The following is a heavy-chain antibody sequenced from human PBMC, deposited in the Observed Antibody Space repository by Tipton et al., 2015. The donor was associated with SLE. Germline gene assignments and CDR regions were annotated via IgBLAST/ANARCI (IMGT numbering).Heavy chain of an antibody. CDR2: IYHTGTT. D-gene: IGHD3-22*01. J-gene: IGHJ4*02. CDR1: GGSITSDGYY. CDR3: AGLIVPFYFDF. V-gene: IGHV4-61*08. Sequence: TLSLTCTVSGGSITSDGYYWSWVRQPPGKGLEWIGYIYHTGTTNYNPSLKSRVTISLDTSKNQFSLKLSSVTAADTAVYFCAGLIVPFYFDFWGQGALVTVSS.